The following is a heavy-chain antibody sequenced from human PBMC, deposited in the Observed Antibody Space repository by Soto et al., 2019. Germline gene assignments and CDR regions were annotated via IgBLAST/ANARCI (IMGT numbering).Heavy chain of an antibody. D-gene: IGHD3-10*02. CDR2: IYHSGST. CDR1: GGSISSSNW. V-gene: IGHV4-4*02. CDR3: ASVRGGYYYAMDV. Sequence: QVQLQESGPGLVKPSGTLSLTCAVSGGSISSSNWWSWVRQPPGKWLEWIGEIYHSGSTNYNPSLKGRVTISVDKSKNQFSLKLSSVTAADTAVYYCASVRGGYYYAMDVWGQGTTGTVSS. J-gene: IGHJ6*02.